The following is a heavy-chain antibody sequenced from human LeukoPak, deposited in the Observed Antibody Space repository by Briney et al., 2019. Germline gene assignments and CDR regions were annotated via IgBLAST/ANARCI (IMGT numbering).Heavy chain of an antibody. J-gene: IGHJ5*02. CDR2: FNHSGST. D-gene: IGHD3-3*01. CDR1: DRSFRGYY. CDR3: ARDNYDFCSGYYTWFGP. Sequence: SDTQSLTCAVYDRSFRGYYWSWPRKPPGKGLEWIGEFNHSGSTNYSPSLKSRVPLSVDTPKNQFSLKQNSLTAADTAVYLCARDNYDFCSGYYTWFGPWGQGTLVTVSS. V-gene: IGHV4-34*01.